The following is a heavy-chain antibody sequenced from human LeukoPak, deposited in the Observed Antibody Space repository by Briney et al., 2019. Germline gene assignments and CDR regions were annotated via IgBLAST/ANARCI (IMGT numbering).Heavy chain of an antibody. CDR3: AHRRSGMGSIFFDS. Sequence: SGPTLVNPTQTLTLTCTFSGFSLSTSGVGVVRIRQPPGKGLGWLALINSNDDKRYRPSLKSRLTLTKDTSKNQVILTMTNMDPVDTATYYCAHRRSGMGSIFFDSWGQGTPVSVSS. J-gene: IGHJ4*02. CDR1: GFSLSTSGVG. CDR2: INSNDDK. D-gene: IGHD5-24*01. V-gene: IGHV2-5*01.